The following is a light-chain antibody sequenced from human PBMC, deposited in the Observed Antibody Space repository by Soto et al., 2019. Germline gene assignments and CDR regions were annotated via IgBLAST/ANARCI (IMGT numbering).Light chain of an antibody. V-gene: IGKV3-15*01. CDR3: QQYNTLPLYS. CDR2: AAS. CDR1: QGVGTN. Sequence: EIVMTQSPGTLSVSPGERATLSCRASQGVGTNLAWYQQRPGQAPRLLIYAASTRSTGIPARFSGRGSGTEFTLTISSLQSEDFALYFCQQYNTLPLYSFCQGTKLEIK. J-gene: IGKJ2*01.